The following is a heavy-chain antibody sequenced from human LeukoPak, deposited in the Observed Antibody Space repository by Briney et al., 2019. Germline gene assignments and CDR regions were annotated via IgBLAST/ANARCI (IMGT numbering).Heavy chain of an antibody. V-gene: IGHV3-30*04. D-gene: IGHD6-13*01. CDR2: ISYDGTNK. CDR1: GFTFSTYA. CDR3: ARDGGTGYTSSSLWGIEY. Sequence: GGSMRLCCAASGFTFSTYAMHWVRQAPGKGLEWVAVISYDGTNKYYADSVKGRFTISRDNSKNTVYLQMNSLRDGDTAVYYCARDGGTGYTSSSLWGIEYWGQGTLVTVSS. J-gene: IGHJ4*02.